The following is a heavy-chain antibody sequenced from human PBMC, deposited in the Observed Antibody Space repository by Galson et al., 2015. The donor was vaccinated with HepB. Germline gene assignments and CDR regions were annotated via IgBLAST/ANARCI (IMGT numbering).Heavy chain of an antibody. CDR1: GYSFTSYW. CDR3: ARTLYYDTSGYSFPY. Sequence: QSGAEVKKPGESLTISCKGSGYSFTSYWIGWVRQVPGKGLEWMGIIFPSDSDTRYSPSFQGQVTISADKSLSTAYLQWSSLKASDPAIYFCARTLYYDTSGYSFPYWGQGTLVTVSS. D-gene: IGHD3-22*01. J-gene: IGHJ4*02. V-gene: IGHV5-51*03. CDR2: IFPSDSDT.